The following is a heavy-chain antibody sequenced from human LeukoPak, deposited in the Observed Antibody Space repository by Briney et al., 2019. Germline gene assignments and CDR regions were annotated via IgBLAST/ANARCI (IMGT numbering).Heavy chain of an antibody. Sequence: WGSLRLSCAASGFSFSSYDFHWVRQRKGESPEWVSAIGTAGDTYYQRSVKGRFTISRENAKNSLYLQMNILDDGDTAVYYCASATRGGYFDHWGQGTLVSVSS. CDR2: IGTAGDT. CDR3: ASATRGGYFDH. J-gene: IGHJ5*02. CDR1: GFSFSSYD. D-gene: IGHD3-22*01. V-gene: IGHV3-13*01.